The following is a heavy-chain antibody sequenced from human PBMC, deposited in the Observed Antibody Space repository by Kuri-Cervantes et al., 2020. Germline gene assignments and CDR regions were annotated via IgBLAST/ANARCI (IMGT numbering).Heavy chain of an antibody. J-gene: IGHJ5*02. D-gene: IGHD3-22*01. V-gene: IGHV4-38-2*01. CDR2: IYHSGST. CDR1: GYSLNRDYN. CDR3: ARQARYDSSGPFDP. Sequence: GSLRLSCAVSGYSLNRDYNWGWIRQPPGKGLEWIGSIYHSGSTYYNPSLKSRVTISVDTSKNQFSLKLSSVTAADTAVYYCARQARYDSSGPFDPWGQGTLVTVSS.